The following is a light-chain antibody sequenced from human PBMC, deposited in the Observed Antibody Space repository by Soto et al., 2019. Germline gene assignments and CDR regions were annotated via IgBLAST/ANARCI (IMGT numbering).Light chain of an antibody. CDR3: QQTNRYPIT. CDR1: QDISSA. J-gene: IGKJ5*01. Sequence: DIQMTQSPSFLSASVGDRVTITCRASQDISSALAWYQQKPGKAPKVLIHVASTLQSGVPSRFSGSGSGTEFTLTINNLQPEDFATYYCQQTNRYPITFGQGTRLEIK. V-gene: IGKV1-9*01. CDR2: VAS.